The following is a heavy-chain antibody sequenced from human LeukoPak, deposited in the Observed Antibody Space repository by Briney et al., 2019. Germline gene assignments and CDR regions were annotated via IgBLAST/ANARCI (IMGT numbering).Heavy chain of an antibody. CDR1: GFTFSSYE. J-gene: IGHJ5*02. CDR2: IKQDGSEK. Sequence: GGSLRLSCAASGFTFSSYEMNWVRQAPGKGLEWVANIKQDGSEKYYADSVKGRFTISRDNAKNSLYLQMNSLRAEDTAVYYCARDLGTIGPWGQGTLVTVSS. CDR3: ARDLGTIGP. D-gene: IGHD3-3*01. V-gene: IGHV3-7*01.